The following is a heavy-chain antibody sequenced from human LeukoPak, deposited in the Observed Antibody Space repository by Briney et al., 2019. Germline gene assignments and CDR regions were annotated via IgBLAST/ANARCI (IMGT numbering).Heavy chain of an antibody. CDR3: ARHPHSSGWYQ. CDR1: GGSISSGGYY. CDR2: IYYSGST. V-gene: IGHV4-31*03. Sequence: PSQTLSLTCTVSGGSISSGGYYWSWIRQHPGKGLEWIGYIYYSGSTYYNPSLKSRVTISVYTSKNQFSLKLSSVTAADTAVYYCARHPHSSGWYQWGQGTLVTVSS. J-gene: IGHJ4*02. D-gene: IGHD6-19*01.